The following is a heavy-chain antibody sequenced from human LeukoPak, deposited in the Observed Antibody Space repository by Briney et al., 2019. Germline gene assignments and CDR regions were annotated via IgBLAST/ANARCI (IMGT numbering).Heavy chain of an antibody. V-gene: IGHV4-34*01. CDR2: IDHTGET. CDR1: GGSFSGSH. J-gene: IGHJ5*02. D-gene: IGHD3-3*01. CDR3: ARAKGDFWSGYRTRLNWFDP. Sequence: SETLSLTCTVDGGSFSGSHLSWIRQSPERGLEWIAEIDHTGETHYNPSLKSRVTLSLDMTKSHFSLGLRSLTAADTAVYYCARAKGDFWSGYRTRLNWFDPWGQGTLVTVSS.